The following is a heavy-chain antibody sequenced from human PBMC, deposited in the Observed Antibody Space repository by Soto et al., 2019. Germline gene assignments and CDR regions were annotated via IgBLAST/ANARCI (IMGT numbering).Heavy chain of an antibody. CDR3: ARRGALRTPWYWGDALES. J-gene: IGHJ4*02. CDR2: IIPVFGTP. V-gene: IGHV1-69*06. CDR1: GYSFSSHA. D-gene: IGHD2-8*02. Sequence: ASVKVSCKASGYSFSSHAITWVRQAPGQGLEWMGGIIPVFGTPSYAQKFQSRVTISADKSTNTSYLELRSLRSEDTAVYYCARRGALRTPWYWGDALESWGQGTQGTVS.